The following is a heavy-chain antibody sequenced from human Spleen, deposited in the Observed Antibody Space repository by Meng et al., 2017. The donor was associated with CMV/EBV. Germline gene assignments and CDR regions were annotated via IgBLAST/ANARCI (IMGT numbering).Heavy chain of an antibody. CDR2: IYYSGST. J-gene: IGHJ5*02. V-gene: IGHV4-31*02. CDR3: AREWGDDFWSGFVSNWFDP. CDR1: SAGYY. D-gene: IGHD3-3*01. Sequence: SAGYYWSWIRQHPGKGLEWIGYIYYSGSTFYNPSLKSRLTISVDTSKNQFSLKLSSVTAADTAVYYRAREWGDDFWSGFVSNWFDPWGQGTLVTVSS.